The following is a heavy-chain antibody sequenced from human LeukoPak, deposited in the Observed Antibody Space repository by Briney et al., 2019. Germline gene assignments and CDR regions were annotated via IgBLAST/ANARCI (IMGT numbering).Heavy chain of an antibody. Sequence: SETLSLTCSVSGDSISEYYWSWIRQPPGKGLGWIVYIYVSGNTNYNPSLKSRVTLSLDTSKNQFSLKMTSVTAADTAIYYCARDHGWSGFNWFDPWGQGTLVTVSS. CDR1: GDSISEYY. CDR3: ARDHGWSGFNWFDP. D-gene: IGHD3-3*01. CDR2: IYVSGNT. J-gene: IGHJ5*02. V-gene: IGHV4-59*01.